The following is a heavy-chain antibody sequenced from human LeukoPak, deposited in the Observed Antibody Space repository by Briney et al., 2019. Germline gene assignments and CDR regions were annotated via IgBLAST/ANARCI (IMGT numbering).Heavy chain of an antibody. D-gene: IGHD3-22*01. V-gene: IGHV3-21*01. CDR2: ISSSSSYI. CDR3: ARGSQYYYDSSGYFNWFDP. Sequence: GGSLRLSCAASGFTFSTHAMSWVRQAPGKGLEWVSSISSSSSYIYYADSVKGRFTISRDNAKNSLYLQMNSLRAEDTAVYYCARGSQYYYDSSGYFNWFDPWGQGTLVTVSS. CDR1: GFTFSTHA. J-gene: IGHJ5*02.